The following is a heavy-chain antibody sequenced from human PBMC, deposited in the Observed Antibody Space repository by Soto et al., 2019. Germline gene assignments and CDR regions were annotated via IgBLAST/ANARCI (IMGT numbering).Heavy chain of an antibody. CDR3: ARGPVAAAGAPYNWFDP. Sequence: PSETLSLTCTVSGGSISGYYLSWIRQPPGKGLEWIGYIYYSGSTNYNPSLKSRVTISVDTSENQFSLKLSSVTAADTAVYYCARGPVAAAGAPYNWFDPWGQGTLVTVSS. D-gene: IGHD6-13*01. V-gene: IGHV4-59*01. CDR2: IYYSGST. CDR1: GGSISGYY. J-gene: IGHJ5*02.